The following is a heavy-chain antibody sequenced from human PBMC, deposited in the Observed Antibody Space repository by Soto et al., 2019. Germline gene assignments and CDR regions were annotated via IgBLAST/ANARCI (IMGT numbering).Heavy chain of an antibody. D-gene: IGHD2-15*01. CDR3: ARGYCSGGSCYYYPQVYYYYYGMDV. Sequence: PEGSLRLSCAASGFTFSSYSMNWVRQAPGKGLEWVSSISSSSSYIYYADSVKGRFTISRDNAKNSLYLQMNSLRAEDTAVYYCARGYCSGGSCYYYPQVYYYYYGMDVWGQGTTVTVSS. CDR2: ISSSSSYI. J-gene: IGHJ6*02. CDR1: GFTFSSYS. V-gene: IGHV3-21*01.